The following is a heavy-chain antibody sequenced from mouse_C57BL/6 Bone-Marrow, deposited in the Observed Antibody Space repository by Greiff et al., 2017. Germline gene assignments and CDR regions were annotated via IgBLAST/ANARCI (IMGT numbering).Heavy chain of an antibody. J-gene: IGHJ3*01. V-gene: IGHV2-2*01. CDR3: ARNDYDEGFAY. CDR1: GFSLTSYG. CDR2: IWSGGST. Sequence: VQLVESGPGLVQPSQSLSITCTVSGFSLTSYGVHWVRQSPGKGLEWLGVIWSGGSTDYNAAFISRLSISKDNSKSQVFFKMNSLQADDTAIYYCARNDYDEGFAYWGQGTLVTVSA. D-gene: IGHD2-4*01.